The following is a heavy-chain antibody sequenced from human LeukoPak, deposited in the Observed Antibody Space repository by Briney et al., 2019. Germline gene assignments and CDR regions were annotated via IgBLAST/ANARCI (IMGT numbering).Heavy chain of an antibody. Sequence: PGGSLRLSCAASGFTFSNNWMTWVRQAPGKGLEWVASVKKDASEKYYVDSVKGRFTISRDNAKNSLYLQMNSLRAEDTAVYYCARYSSHGAEYFQHWGQGTLVTVSS. CDR1: GFTFSNNW. V-gene: IGHV3-7*01. CDR3: ARYSSHGAEYFQH. CDR2: VKKDASEK. J-gene: IGHJ1*01. D-gene: IGHD6-13*01.